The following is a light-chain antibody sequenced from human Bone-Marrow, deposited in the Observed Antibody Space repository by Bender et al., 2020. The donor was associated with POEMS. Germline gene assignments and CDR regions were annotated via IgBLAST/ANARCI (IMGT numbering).Light chain of an antibody. V-gene: IGLV2-14*03. CDR1: SSDVGGYKY. J-gene: IGLJ2*01. CDR3: SSYSSSSTLVV. Sequence: QSALTQPASVSGSPGQSITISCTGTSSDVGGYKYVSWYQHHPGKAPQLIIYDVNDRPSGVSNRMSGSKSGNTASLTISGLQAEDEADYYCSSYSSSSTLVVFGGGTRLTVL. CDR2: DVN.